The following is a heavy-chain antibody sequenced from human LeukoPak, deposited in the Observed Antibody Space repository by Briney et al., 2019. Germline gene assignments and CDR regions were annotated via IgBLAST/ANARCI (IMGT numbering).Heavy chain of an antibody. CDR2: IKQDGSEK. Sequence: GGSLRLSCAASGFTFSSYWMSWVRQAPGKGLEWVANIKQDGSEKYYVDSVKGRFTISRDNAKNSLYLQMNSLRAEDTAVYYCARNGYYYDSSGSLYYWGQGTLVTVSS. CDR1: GFTFSSYW. V-gene: IGHV3-7*01. J-gene: IGHJ4*02. CDR3: ARNGYYYDSSGSLYY. D-gene: IGHD3-22*01.